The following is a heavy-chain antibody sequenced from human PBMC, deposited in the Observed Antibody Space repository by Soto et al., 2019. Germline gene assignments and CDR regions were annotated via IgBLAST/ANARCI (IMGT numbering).Heavy chain of an antibody. V-gene: IGHV4-30-4*01. CDR2: IYYSGGT. D-gene: IGHD3-22*01. CDR1: GGSISSGDYY. CDR3: ARAGPHSYYYDSSGYLPDY. J-gene: IGHJ4*02. Sequence: SETLSLTCTVSGGSISSGDYYWSWIRQPPGKGLEWIGYIYYSGGTYYNPSLKSRVTISVDTSKNQFSLKLSSVTAADTAVYYCARAGPHSYYYDSSGYLPDYWGQGTLVTVSS.